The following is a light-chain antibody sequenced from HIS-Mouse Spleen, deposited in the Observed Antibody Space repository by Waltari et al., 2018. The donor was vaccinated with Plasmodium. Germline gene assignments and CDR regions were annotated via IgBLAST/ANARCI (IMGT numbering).Light chain of an antibody. CDR3: QQYNNWSFT. V-gene: IGKV3-15*01. CDR2: GAS. CDR1: QSVSSN. J-gene: IGKJ3*01. Sequence: EIVMTQSPATLSVSPGERATLSGRARQSVSSNLAWYQQKPGQAPRLLIYGASTRATGIPARFSGSGSGTEFTLNISSLQSEDFAVYYCQQYNNWSFTFGPGTKVDIK.